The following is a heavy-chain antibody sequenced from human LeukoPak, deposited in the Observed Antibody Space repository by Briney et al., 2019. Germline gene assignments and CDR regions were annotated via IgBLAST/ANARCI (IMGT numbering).Heavy chain of an antibody. CDR2: IYYSGST. CDR1: GGSISSYY. J-gene: IGHJ3*02. V-gene: IGHV4-59*08. CDR3: ARHSSSGSSKRDAFDI. D-gene: IGHD1-26*01. Sequence: PSETLSLTCTVSGGSISSYYWSWIRQPPGKGLEWIGYIYYSGSTNYNPSLKSRVTISVDTSKNQFSLKLSSVTAADTAVYYCARHSSSGSSKRDAFDIWGQGTMVTVSS.